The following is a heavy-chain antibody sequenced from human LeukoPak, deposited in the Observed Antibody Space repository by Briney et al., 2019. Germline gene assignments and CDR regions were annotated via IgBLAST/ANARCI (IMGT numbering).Heavy chain of an antibody. V-gene: IGHV4-31*03. CDR3: ARVGYGDYFDY. Sequence: SETLSLTCTVSGGSISSGGYYWSWIRQHPGKGLEWIGYIYYSGSTYYNPSLKSRVTISVDTSKNQFSLKLSSVTAADTAVHYCARVGYGDYFDYWGQGTLVTVSS. CDR1: GGSISSGGYY. CDR2: IYYSGST. D-gene: IGHD4-17*01. J-gene: IGHJ4*02.